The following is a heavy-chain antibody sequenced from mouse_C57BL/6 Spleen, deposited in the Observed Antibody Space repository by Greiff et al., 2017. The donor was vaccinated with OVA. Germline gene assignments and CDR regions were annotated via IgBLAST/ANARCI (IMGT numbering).Heavy chain of an antibody. CDR1: GYTFTDYN. D-gene: IGHD2-3*01. Sequence: VQLQQSGPELVKPGASVKMSCKASGYTFTDYNMHWVKQSHGKSLEWIGYINPNNGGTSYNQKFKGKATLTVNKSSSTAYMELRSLISEDSAVYYCARRVYDGYSPGSFYVWGTGTTVTVSS. V-gene: IGHV1-22*01. J-gene: IGHJ1*03. CDR2: INPNNGGT. CDR3: ARRVYDGYSPGSFYV.